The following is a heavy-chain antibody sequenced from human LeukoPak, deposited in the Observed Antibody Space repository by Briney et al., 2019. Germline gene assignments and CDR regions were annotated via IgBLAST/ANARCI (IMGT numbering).Heavy chain of an antibody. D-gene: IGHD5-12*01. J-gene: IGHJ5*02. Sequence: ASGGAFTIYAISWGRQTPGEGGGRRGGIIPIFGTANYSQNFQGRLTIPADKSTPTAYMQLSSLRPKDTAVYYCARSPAYSRYDHNWFDPWGQGTLVTVSS. V-gene: IGHV1-69*06. CDR3: ARSPAYSRYDHNWFDP. CDR2: IIPIFGTA. CDR1: GGAFTIYA.